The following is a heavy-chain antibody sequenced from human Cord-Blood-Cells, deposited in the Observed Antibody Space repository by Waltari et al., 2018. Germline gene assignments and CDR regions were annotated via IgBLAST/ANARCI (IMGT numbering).Heavy chain of an antibody. Sequence: QLQLQESGPGLVKPSETLSLTCTVSGGSISSSSYYWGWIRQPPGKGPEWIGSIYYSGTTDNNPSLKSRVTISVDTSKNQFSLKLSSVTAADTAVYYCARHDPTDYDFWSGYAFDIWGQGTMVTVSS. CDR1: GGSISSSSYY. J-gene: IGHJ3*02. D-gene: IGHD3-3*01. V-gene: IGHV4-39*01. CDR2: IYYSGTT. CDR3: ARHDPTDYDFWSGYAFDI.